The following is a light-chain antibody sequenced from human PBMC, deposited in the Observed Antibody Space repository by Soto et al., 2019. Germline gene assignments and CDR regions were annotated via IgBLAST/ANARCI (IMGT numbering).Light chain of an antibody. Sequence: EIVLTQPPGPLSLSPGERATLSCSPSQNVDSNYLAWYQQKPGQAPRIIIFGASGRATGIPDRFSGSGSGTDFTLTISRLETEDFAVYSCKQYGSLSWTFGQGTKVDIK. V-gene: IGKV3-20*01. J-gene: IGKJ1*01. CDR2: GAS. CDR3: KQYGSLSWT. CDR1: QNVDSNY.